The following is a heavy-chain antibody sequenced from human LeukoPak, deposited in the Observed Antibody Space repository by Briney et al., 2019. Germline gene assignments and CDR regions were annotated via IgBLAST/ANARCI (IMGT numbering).Heavy chain of an antibody. CDR1: GFTFSSYS. V-gene: IGHV3-48*04. CDR2: ISSSSSTI. J-gene: IGHJ4*02. D-gene: IGHD6-13*01. CDR3: ARKPGIAAAGSDFDY. Sequence: PGGSLRLSCAASGFTFSSYSMNWVRQAPGKGLERVSYISSSSSTIYYADSVKGRFTISRDNAKNSLYLQMNSLRAEDTAVYYCARKPGIAAAGSDFDYWGQGTLVTVSS.